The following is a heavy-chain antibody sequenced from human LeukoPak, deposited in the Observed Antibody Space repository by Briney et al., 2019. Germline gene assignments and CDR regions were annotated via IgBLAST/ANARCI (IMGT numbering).Heavy chain of an antibody. Sequence: GGSRRLSCAAAGFTFDDYAMHWVRQAPGNGREWVSLIIGDGGSTYYADSVKGRFTIARDNSKNSLYLQMNSLRTEDTALYYCAKAYCSGGSCYSNNWFDHWGQGTLVTVSS. V-gene: IGHV3-43*02. D-gene: IGHD2-15*01. CDR2: IIGDGGST. CDR1: GFTFDDYA. CDR3: AKAYCSGGSCYSNNWFDH. J-gene: IGHJ5*02.